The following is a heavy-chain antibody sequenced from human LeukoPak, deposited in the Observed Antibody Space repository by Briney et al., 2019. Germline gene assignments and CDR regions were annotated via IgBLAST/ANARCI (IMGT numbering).Heavy chain of an antibody. J-gene: IGHJ5*02. V-gene: IGHV4-38-2*02. CDR1: GYSISSGYY. CDR3: ARGWGYQLLVGFDP. CDR2: IYHSGST. D-gene: IGHD2-2*01. Sequence: SETLSLTCTVSGYSISSGYYWGWIRRPPGKGLEWIGSIYHSGSTYYNPSLKSRDTISVDTSKNQFSLKLSSVTAADTAVYYCARGWGYQLLVGFDPWGQGTLVTVSS.